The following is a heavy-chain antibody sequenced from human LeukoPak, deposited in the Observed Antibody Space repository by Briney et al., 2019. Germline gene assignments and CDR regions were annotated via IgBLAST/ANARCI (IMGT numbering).Heavy chain of an antibody. V-gene: IGHV3-21*05. CDR3: TRDPRLADY. CDR2: ISPSGCDM. Sequence: GGSLRLSCAASGFTFSSYGMHWVRQAPGKGLEWLSYISPSGCDMNNADSVKGRFTISRDNAKRSLYLQMNSLRAEDTAVYYCTRDPRLADYWGQGTLVTVSS. J-gene: IGHJ4*02. CDR1: GFTFSSYG.